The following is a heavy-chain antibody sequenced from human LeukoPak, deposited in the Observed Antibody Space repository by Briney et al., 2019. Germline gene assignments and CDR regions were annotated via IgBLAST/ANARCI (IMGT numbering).Heavy chain of an antibody. D-gene: IGHD3-10*01. V-gene: IGHV1-2*02. J-gene: IGHJ4*02. CDR3: ARGPRYGSGNYYNNY. Sequence: ASVKVSCKASGFTFTGYYIYWVRQAPGQGLEWMGWINPNSGGTNYALTFQGRVTMTRDTSISTAYMELSRLRSDDTAVYYCARGPRYGSGNYYNNYWGQGTLVTVSS. CDR2: INPNSGGT. CDR1: GFTFTGYY.